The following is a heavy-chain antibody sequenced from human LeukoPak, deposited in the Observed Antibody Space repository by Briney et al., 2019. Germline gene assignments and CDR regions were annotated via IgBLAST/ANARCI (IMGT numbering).Heavy chain of an antibody. V-gene: IGHV3-33*06. Sequence: QPGRSLRLSCAASGFTFSSYGMHWVRQAPGKGLEWVAVIWYDGSNKYYADSVKGRFTISRDNSKNTLYLQMNSLRAEDTAVYYCAKDTVAGFFDHWGQGTLVTVSS. CDR2: IWYDGSNK. D-gene: IGHD6-19*01. J-gene: IGHJ4*02. CDR3: AKDTVAGFFDH. CDR1: GFTFSSYG.